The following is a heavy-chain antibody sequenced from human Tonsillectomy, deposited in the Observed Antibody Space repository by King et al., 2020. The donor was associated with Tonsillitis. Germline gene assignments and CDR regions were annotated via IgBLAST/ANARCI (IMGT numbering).Heavy chain of an antibody. Sequence: VQLVESGGGVVQPGRSLRLSCAASGFTFSNYAMHWVRQAPGKGLEWVAVISYDGSNKYYADSVKGRFTISRDNSKNTLYLQMNSLRAEDTAVYYCARDRWGCSGGGSCYSFENWGKGTLVTVSS. CDR3: ARDRWGCSGGGSCYSFEN. V-gene: IGHV3-30*04. J-gene: IGHJ4*02. CDR1: GFTFSNYA. D-gene: IGHD2-15*01. CDR2: ISYDGSNK.